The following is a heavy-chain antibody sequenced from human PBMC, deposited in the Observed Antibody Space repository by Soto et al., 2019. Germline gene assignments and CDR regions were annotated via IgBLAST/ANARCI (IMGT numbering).Heavy chain of an antibody. CDR3: ARSEGMTTVTYYYYGMDV. D-gene: IGHD4-17*01. J-gene: IGHJ6*02. CDR1: GFTFSSYA. CDR2: ISYDGSNK. Sequence: GGSLRLSCAASGFTFSSYAMHWVRQAPGKGLEWVAVISYDGSNKYYAHSVKGRFTIYRVNSKNTLYLQMNSLRAEDTAVYYCARSEGMTTVTYYYYGMDVWGQGTTVTVSS. V-gene: IGHV3-30*04.